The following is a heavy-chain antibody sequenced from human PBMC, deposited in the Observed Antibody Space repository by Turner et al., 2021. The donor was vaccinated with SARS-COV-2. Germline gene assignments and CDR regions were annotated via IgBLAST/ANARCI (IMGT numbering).Heavy chain of an antibody. D-gene: IGHD3-22*01. CDR3: ARVAFYYDSSGYYLDY. CDR1: VGTFSSYA. V-gene: IGHV1-69*04. J-gene: IGHJ4*02. Sequence: QVQLVQSGAEVKKPGSSVKVSCKASVGTFSSYAISWVRQAPGQGLEWMGRIIPILGIANYAQKFQGRVTITADKSTSTAYMELSSLRSEDTAVYYCARVAFYYDSSGYYLDYWGQGTLVTVSS. CDR2: IIPILGIA.